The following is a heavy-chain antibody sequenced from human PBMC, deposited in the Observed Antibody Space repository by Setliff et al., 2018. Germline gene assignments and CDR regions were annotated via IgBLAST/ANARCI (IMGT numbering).Heavy chain of an antibody. Sequence: GASVKVSCKAFGYTFAKYGTSWVRQAPGQGLEWMGWISGYNGYTAYAQKLQGRVTLTTDTSTGTAYMELRSLRSDDTAVYYCARRGDASFYYDILTGHSPPYYFDYWGQGTLVTVSS. CDR1: GYTFAKYG. J-gene: IGHJ4*02. D-gene: IGHD3-9*01. CDR2: ISGYNGYT. CDR3: ARRGDASFYYDILTGHSPPYYFDY. V-gene: IGHV1-18*01.